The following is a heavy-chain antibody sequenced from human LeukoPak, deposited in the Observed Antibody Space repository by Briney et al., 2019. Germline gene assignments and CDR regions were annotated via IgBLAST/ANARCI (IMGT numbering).Heavy chain of an antibody. CDR1: GYTLTELS. J-gene: IGHJ4*02. Sequence: ASVTVSCTVSGYTLTELSMHWVRQAPGKGLEWMGGFDPEDGETIYAQKFQGRVTMTEDTSTDTAYMELSSLRSEDTAVYYCATLPYYYDSSGYCWWGQGTLVTVSS. V-gene: IGHV1-24*01. CDR2: FDPEDGET. CDR3: ATLPYYYDSSGYCW. D-gene: IGHD3-22*01.